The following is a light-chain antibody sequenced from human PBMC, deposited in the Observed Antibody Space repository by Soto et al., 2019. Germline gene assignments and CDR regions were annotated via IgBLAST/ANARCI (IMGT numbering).Light chain of an antibody. CDR3: QQYKNWPPVT. CDR1: QSVNTN. CDR2: GAS. V-gene: IGKV3-15*01. Sequence: ETVMTQSPATLSVSLGERATLSCRTSQSVNTNLAWYQQKPSQAPRLLIYGASIRATGVPARFSGSGSGTDFTLTISSLQPEDFAVYFCQQYKNWPPVTFGGGTKVDIK. J-gene: IGKJ4*01.